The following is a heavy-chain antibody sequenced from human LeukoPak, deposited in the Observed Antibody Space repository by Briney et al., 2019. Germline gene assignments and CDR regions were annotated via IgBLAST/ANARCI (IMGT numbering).Heavy chain of an antibody. CDR3: ARGYGSGSYYFDY. CDR2: ISSSSSYI. J-gene: IGHJ4*02. Sequence: GGSLRLSCAASGFYFANYAMSWVRQAPGKGLEWVSSISSSSSYIYYADSVKGRFTISRDNAKNSLYLQMNSLRAEDTAVYYCARGYGSGSYYFDYWGQGTLVTVSS. CDR1: GFYFANYA. V-gene: IGHV3-21*01. D-gene: IGHD3-10*01.